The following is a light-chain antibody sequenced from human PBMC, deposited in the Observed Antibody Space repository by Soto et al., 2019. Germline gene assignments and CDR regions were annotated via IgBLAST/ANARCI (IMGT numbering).Light chain of an antibody. V-gene: IGLV2-11*01. Sequence: QSVLTQPRSVSGSPGQSVTISCTGTISAVGGYNYVSWYQQHPGKAPKLMIYDVSKRPSGVPDRFSGSKSGNTASLTISGLQAEDEADYYCCSYAGSYTFVVFGGGTKLTVL. CDR3: CSYAGSYTFVV. J-gene: IGLJ2*01. CDR2: DVS. CDR1: ISAVGGYNY.